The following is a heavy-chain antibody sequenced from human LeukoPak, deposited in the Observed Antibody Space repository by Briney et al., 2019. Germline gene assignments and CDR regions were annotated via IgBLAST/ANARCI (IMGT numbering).Heavy chain of an antibody. D-gene: IGHD3-22*01. Sequence: KSSETLSVTCTVSGGSISSYYWSWIRQPPGKGLEWIGYIYYSGSTNYNPSLKSRVTMSVDTSKNRFSLKLSSVTAADTAVYYCARHEAYYYDSSGRYYFDYWAQETLVTVSS. V-gene: IGHV4-59*08. CDR3: ARHEAYYYDSSGRYYFDY. CDR2: IYYSGST. J-gene: IGHJ4*02. CDR1: GGSISSYY.